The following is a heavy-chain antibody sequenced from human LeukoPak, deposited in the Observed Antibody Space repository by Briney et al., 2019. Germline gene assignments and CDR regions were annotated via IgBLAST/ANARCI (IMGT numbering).Heavy chain of an antibody. D-gene: IGHD6-19*01. J-gene: IGHJ4*02. CDR2: IYTSGST. CDR3: ARESETVAGRGIDY. V-gene: IGHV4-4*07. CDR1: GGSISTFF. Sequence: SETLSLTCTVSGGSISTFFWTWIRQPAGKGLEWIGRIYTSGSTNYNASLKSRVTMSVDTSKNQFSLKLSSVTAADTAVYYCARESETVAGRGIDYWGQGTLVTVSS.